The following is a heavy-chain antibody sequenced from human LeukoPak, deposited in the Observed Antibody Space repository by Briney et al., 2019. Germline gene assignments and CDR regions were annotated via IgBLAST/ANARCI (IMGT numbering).Heavy chain of an antibody. D-gene: IGHD1-1*01. Sequence: GGSLGLSCAASGFSFRSYGMNWVRQAPGKGLEWVAVINDGGVHTFYADSVKGRFTLSRDNSRNTLFLQMNSLRAEDTALYYCARSLKWNLVGFDYWGRGALVTVSS. V-gene: IGHV3-23*01. CDR1: GFSFRSYG. J-gene: IGHJ4*02. CDR2: INDGGVHT. CDR3: ARSLKWNLVGFDY.